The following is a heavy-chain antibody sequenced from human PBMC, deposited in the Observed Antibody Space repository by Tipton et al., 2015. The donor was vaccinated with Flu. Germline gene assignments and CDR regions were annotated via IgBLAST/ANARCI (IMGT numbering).Heavy chain of an antibody. CDR1: GGSVSRYN. V-gene: IGHV4-4*09. CDR3: ARSLRWSAPFNY. J-gene: IGHJ4*02. Sequence: TLSLTCTVSGGSVSRYNWNWIRQPPGKGLEWVAYIYDSGTPNYNPSLKSRVTISLDTSKNQFSLKLRSVTAADTAVYYCARSLRWSAPFNYWGQGTLVTVAS. D-gene: IGHD4-23*01. CDR2: IYDSGTP.